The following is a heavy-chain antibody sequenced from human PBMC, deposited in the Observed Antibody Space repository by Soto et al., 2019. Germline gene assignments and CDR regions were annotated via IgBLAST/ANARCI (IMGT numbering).Heavy chain of an antibody. CDR1: GYTLTELS. V-gene: IGHV1-24*01. CDR3: ATDHYCSGGSCYRTSFDY. Sequence: GASVKVSCKVSGYTLTELSMHCVRQAPGKGLEWMGGFDPEDGETIYAQKFQGRVTMTEDTSTDTAYMELSSLRSEDTAVYYCATDHYCSGGSCYRTSFDYWGQGTLVTVSS. J-gene: IGHJ4*02. CDR2: FDPEDGET. D-gene: IGHD2-15*01.